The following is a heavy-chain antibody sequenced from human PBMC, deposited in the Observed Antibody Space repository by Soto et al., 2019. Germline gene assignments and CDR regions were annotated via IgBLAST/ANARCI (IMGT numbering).Heavy chain of an antibody. CDR3: XXGRMVRGVIKEVDFDY. Sequence: GGSLRLSCAASGFIFPSYAMSWVRQVPGKGLEWVSAISGSGGTTYYADSVKGRFTISRDNSKTTLYLPMNXLRAXDTAVYXCXXGRMVRGVIKEVDFDYWGQGTLVTVS. D-gene: IGHD3-10*01. J-gene: IGHJ4*02. CDR1: GFIFPSYA. CDR2: ISGSGGTT. V-gene: IGHV3-23*01.